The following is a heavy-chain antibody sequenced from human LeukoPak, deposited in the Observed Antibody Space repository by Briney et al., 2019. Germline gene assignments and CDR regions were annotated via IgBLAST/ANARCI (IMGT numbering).Heavy chain of an antibody. CDR3: AQGGSEIYYFYHGMDV. D-gene: IGHD1-14*01. CDR2: ISYDGSNE. V-gene: IGHV3-30*18. J-gene: IGHJ6*02. Sequence: PGGSLRLSCAASGFIFSDYSFNWVRQAPDKGLEWVTVISYDGSNEYYTDSVRGRFTISRDNSKNTVYLQMNSLRVEDTAVYYCAQGGSEIYYFYHGMDVWGRGTTVTVSS. CDR1: GFIFSDYS.